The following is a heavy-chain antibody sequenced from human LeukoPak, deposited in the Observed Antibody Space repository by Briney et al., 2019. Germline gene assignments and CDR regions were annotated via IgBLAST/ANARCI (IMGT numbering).Heavy chain of an antibody. D-gene: IGHD3-22*01. J-gene: IGHJ4*02. Sequence: GGSLRLSCAASGFAFSSYAMSWVRQAPGKGLEWVSAISGSGGSTYYADSVKGRFTISRDNSKNTLYLQMNSLRAEDTAVYYCAKTEGITMIVVVITTLYYFDYWGQGTLVTVSS. CDR3: AKTEGITMIVVVITTLYYFDY. CDR1: GFAFSSYA. V-gene: IGHV3-23*01. CDR2: ISGSGGST.